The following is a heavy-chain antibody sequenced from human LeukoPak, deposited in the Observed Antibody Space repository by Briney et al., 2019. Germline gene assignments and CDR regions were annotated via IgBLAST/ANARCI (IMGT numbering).Heavy chain of an antibody. Sequence: SETLSLTCTVSGGSVSSYYWSWIRQPAGKGLEWIGRIYNSGSTNYNPSLKSRVTMSVDSSKNQFSLKLSSVTAADTAVYYCARSANFHYMDVWGKGTTVTVSS. J-gene: IGHJ6*03. CDR1: GGSVSSYY. D-gene: IGHD1-7*01. V-gene: IGHV4-4*07. CDR2: IYNSGST. CDR3: ARSANFHYMDV.